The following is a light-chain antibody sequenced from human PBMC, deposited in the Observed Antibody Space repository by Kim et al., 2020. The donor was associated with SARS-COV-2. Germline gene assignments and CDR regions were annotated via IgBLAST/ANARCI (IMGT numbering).Light chain of an antibody. J-gene: IGLJ2*01. Sequence: QLVLTQSPSASASLGASVKLTCTLSSGHSSYAIAWHQQQPEKGPRYLLKLNSDGRQSKGDGIPDRFSGSSSGAEHYLTISSLQSEDEADYYCQTWGTGIPFGGGTQLTVL. V-gene: IGLV4-69*01. CDR2: LNSDGRQ. CDR1: SGHSSYA. CDR3: QTWGTGIP.